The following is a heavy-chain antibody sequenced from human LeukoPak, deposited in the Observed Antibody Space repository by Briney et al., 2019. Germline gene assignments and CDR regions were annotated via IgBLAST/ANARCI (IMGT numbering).Heavy chain of an antibody. Sequence: ASVKVSCKASGYTFTSYDINWVRQATGQGLEWMGWMNPNSGNTGYAQKFQGRVTITRNTSISTAYMELSSLRSEDTAVYYCAILGIFGVVISKGAFDIWGQGTMVTVSS. CDR1: GYTFTSYD. V-gene: IGHV1-8*03. CDR2: MNPNSGNT. CDR3: AILGIFGVVISKGAFDI. J-gene: IGHJ3*02. D-gene: IGHD3-3*01.